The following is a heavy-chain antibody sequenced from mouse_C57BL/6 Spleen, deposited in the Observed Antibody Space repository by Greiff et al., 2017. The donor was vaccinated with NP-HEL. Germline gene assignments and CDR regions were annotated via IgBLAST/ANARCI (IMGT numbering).Heavy chain of an antibody. CDR2: IDPSDSET. V-gene: IGHV1-52*01. Sequence: QVQLQQPGAELVRPGSSVKLSCKASGYTFTSYWMHWVKQRPIQGLEWIGNIDPSDSETHYNQKFKDKATLTVDKSSSTAYMQLSSLTSEDSAVYYCARRGSYYSNYFTTEDFDYWGQGTTLTVSS. CDR1: GYTFTSYW. D-gene: IGHD2-5*01. CDR3: ARRGSYYSNYFTTEDFDY. J-gene: IGHJ2*01.